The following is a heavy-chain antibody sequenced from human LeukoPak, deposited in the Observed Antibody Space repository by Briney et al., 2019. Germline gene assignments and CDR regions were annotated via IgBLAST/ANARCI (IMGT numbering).Heavy chain of an antibody. J-gene: IGHJ6*02. D-gene: IGHD3-3*01. Sequence: SETLSLTCTVSGGSISSSSYYWGWIRQPPGKGLEWIGSIYYSGSTYYNPSLKSRVTISVDTSKNQFSLKLTSVTAADTAVYYCARFRPDWLGNYYYHYGMDVWGQGTTVTVSS. CDR2: IYYSGST. CDR1: GGSISSSSYY. V-gene: IGHV4-39*07. CDR3: ARFRPDWLGNYYYHYGMDV.